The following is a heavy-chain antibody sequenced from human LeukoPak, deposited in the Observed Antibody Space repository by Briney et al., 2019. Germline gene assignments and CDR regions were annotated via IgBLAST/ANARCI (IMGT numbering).Heavy chain of an antibody. V-gene: IGHV4-59*01. Sequence: SETLSLTCTVSGGSISSYYWSWIRQPPGKGLEWIGYIYYSGSTNYNPSLKSRVTISVDTSKNQFSLKLRSVTAADTAVYYCARDTMAGSYYYGMDVWGQGTTVTVSS. CDR1: GGSISSYY. CDR3: ARDTMAGSYYYGMDV. CDR2: IYYSGST. D-gene: IGHD3-10*01. J-gene: IGHJ6*02.